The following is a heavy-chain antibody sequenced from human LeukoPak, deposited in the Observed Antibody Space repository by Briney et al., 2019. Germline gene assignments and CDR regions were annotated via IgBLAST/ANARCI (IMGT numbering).Heavy chain of an antibody. CDR3: ARAVSGRFDY. D-gene: IGHD6-19*01. J-gene: IGHJ4*02. V-gene: IGHV4-59*08. CDR1: GGSMSPYH. Sequence: SETLSLTCTVSGGSMSPYHWGWIRQPPEKGLEWTGYIYYSGSTNYNPSLKSRVTISVDTSKNQFSLKLSSVTAADTAIYYCARAVSGRFDYWGQGTLVTVSS. CDR2: IYYSGST.